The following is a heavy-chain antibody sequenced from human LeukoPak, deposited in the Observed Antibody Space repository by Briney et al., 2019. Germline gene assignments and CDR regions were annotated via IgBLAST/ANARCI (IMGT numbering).Heavy chain of an antibody. J-gene: IGHJ5*02. CDR2: ISYDASNK. CDR3: ARGDIVGATGNWFDP. Sequence: PGGSLRLSCAASGFTFSGYSMHWVRQAPGKGLEWVAVISYDASNKYYADSVKGRFTISRDNTKNTLYLQMNSLRAEDTAVYYCARGDIVGATGNWFDPWGQGTLVTVSS. V-gene: IGHV3-30*04. D-gene: IGHD1-26*01. CDR1: GFTFSGYS.